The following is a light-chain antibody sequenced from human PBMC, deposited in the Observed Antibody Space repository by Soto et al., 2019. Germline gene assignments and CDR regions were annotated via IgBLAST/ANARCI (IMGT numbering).Light chain of an antibody. CDR2: GVS. CDR3: QQYNKWPLT. CDR1: QSVSRN. V-gene: IGKV3-15*01. J-gene: IGKJ4*01. Sequence: EILMTQSPATLSVSPGERVTLSCKASQSVSRNLAWYQQKPCQAPKLLIYGVSTRATGIPARISGSGSETQFTLTISTLQSEDFGFYYCQQYNKWPLTFGGGTKVEIK.